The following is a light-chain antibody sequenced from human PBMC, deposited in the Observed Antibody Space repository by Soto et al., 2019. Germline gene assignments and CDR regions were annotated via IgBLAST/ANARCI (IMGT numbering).Light chain of an antibody. Sequence: QAVVTQPPSASGTPGQRVTISCSGSSSNIGSNTVNWYQQLPATAPKLLIYSNNQRPSGVPDRFSGSKSGTSASLAISGLQSEDEADYYCAAWDDSLNALVFGGGTKLTVL. J-gene: IGLJ2*01. CDR2: SNN. V-gene: IGLV1-44*01. CDR3: AAWDDSLNALV. CDR1: SSNIGSNT.